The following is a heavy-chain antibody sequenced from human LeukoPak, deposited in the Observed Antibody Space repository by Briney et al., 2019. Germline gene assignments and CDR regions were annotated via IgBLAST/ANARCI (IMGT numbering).Heavy chain of an antibody. CDR3: ARDGYNPDDAFDI. J-gene: IGHJ3*02. Sequence: SETLSLTCTVSGGSISSYYWSWIRQPAGKGLEWIGRIYTSGSTNYNPSLTSRVAMSVDTSKNQFSLKLSSVTAADTAVYYCARDGYNPDDAFDIWGQGTMVTLSS. V-gene: IGHV4-4*07. CDR1: GGSISSYY. CDR2: IYTSGST. D-gene: IGHD5-24*01.